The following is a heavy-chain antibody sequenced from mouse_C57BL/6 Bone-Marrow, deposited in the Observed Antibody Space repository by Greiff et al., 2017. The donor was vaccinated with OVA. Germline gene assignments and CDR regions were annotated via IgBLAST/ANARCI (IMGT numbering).Heavy chain of an antibody. CDR1: GFSLTSYG. D-gene: IGHD3-3*01. CDR3: ARKELGQGFAY. J-gene: IGHJ3*01. Sequence: VKLKESGPGLVQPSQSLSITCTVSGFSLTSYGVHWVRQSPGKGLEWLGVIWSGGSTDYHAAFISRLSISKDNSKSQVFFKMNSLQADDTAIYYCARKELGQGFAYWGQGTLVTVSA. CDR2: IWSGGST. V-gene: IGHV2-2*01.